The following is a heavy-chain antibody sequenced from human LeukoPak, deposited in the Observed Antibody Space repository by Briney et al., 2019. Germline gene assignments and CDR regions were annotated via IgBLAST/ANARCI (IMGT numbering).Heavy chain of an antibody. CDR3: VRDPPSRQFDP. CDR2: INPSGST. J-gene: IGHJ5*02. V-gene: IGHV4-4*07. CDR1: GGSMHSYY. Sequence: ASETLSLTCTVSGGSMHSYYWTWIRQPAGKGLEWIGRINPSGSTNYNPSLKSRVTMSVDTSKNQFSLNVTSVTAADTAVYYCVRDPPSRQFDPWGQGTLVTVSS.